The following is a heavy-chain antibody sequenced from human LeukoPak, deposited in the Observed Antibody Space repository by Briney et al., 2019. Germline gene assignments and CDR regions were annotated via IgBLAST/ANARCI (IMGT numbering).Heavy chain of an antibody. Sequence: PGGSLRLSCAASGFTFSSYAMSWVRQAPGKGLEWVSAISGSGGSTYYADSVKGRFTISRDNSKNTLYLQMNSLRAEDTAVYYCAKAISPYCSGGSCYSGLFDYWGQGTLVTVSS. CDR1: GFTFSSYA. CDR3: AKAISPYCSGGSCYSGLFDY. V-gene: IGHV3-23*01. D-gene: IGHD2-15*01. CDR2: ISGSGGST. J-gene: IGHJ4*02.